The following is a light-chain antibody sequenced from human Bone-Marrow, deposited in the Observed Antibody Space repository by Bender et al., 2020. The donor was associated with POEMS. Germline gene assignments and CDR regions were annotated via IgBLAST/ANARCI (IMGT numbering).Light chain of an antibody. CDR3: AVWDDSNNGWV. V-gene: IGLV1-44*01. CDR1: SSNIGAHA. Sequence: QSVLTQPPSASGTPGQRVTISCSGGSSNIGAHAVNWYQHLPGTAPKLLIYSSHRRPSEVPDRFSGSRSGTSASLAISGLQSEDRADYYCAVWDDSNNGWVCGGGNKLTVL. CDR2: SSH. J-gene: IGLJ3*02.